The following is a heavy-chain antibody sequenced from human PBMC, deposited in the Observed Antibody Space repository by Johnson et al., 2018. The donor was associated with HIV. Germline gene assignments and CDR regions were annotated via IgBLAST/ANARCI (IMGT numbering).Heavy chain of an antibody. Sequence: VLLVESGGGLVQPGGSLKLSCAASGFTFSGSAMHWVRQASGKGLEWVGRIRSKANSYATAYAASVKGRFTISRDDSKNTAYLQMNSLRPEDTAVDYCGSPSLPWGIDAFDIWGQGEMVTVSS. D-gene: IGHD3-16*01. V-gene: IGHV3-73*01. CDR1: GFTFSGSA. CDR3: GSPSLPWGIDAFDI. CDR2: IRSKANSYAT. J-gene: IGHJ3*02.